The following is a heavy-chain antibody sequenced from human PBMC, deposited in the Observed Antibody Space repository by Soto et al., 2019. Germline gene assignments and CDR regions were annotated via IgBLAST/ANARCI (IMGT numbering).Heavy chain of an antibody. CDR3: THSSAYGSGSIDFDY. CDR1: GFSLSTSGVG. CDR2: IYWDDDK. J-gene: IGHJ4*02. Sequence: QITLKESGPTLVKPTQTLTLTCTFSGFSLSTSGVGVGWIRQPPGKALEWLALIYWDDDKRYSPSLKSRLTITKNTSKNPVIHTMTNMDPVDTATYYCTHSSAYGSGSIDFDYWGQGTLVTVSS. V-gene: IGHV2-5*02. D-gene: IGHD3-10*01.